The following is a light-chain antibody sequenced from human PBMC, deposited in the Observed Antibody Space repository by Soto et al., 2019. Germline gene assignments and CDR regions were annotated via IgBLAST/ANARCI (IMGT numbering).Light chain of an antibody. CDR2: DAT. CDR3: QQYNGYSTWT. CDR1: QSISRW. J-gene: IGKJ1*01. V-gene: IGKV1-5*01. Sequence: DIQMTQSPSTLSASVGDRVTITCRASQSISRWLAWYQQKSGKAPKVLIWDATTLHRGVPSRFSGSGSGTEFTLTISSLQPDDFAPYYCQQYNGYSTWTFGQGTKVEIK.